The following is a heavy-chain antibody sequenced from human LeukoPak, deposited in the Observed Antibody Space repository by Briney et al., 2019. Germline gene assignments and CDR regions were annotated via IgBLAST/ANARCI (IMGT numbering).Heavy chain of an antibody. CDR2: IIPIFGTA. D-gene: IGHD3-22*01. CDR3: ARGRPHYYDSSGYLGY. CDR1: GGTFSSNA. Sequence: SVKISCKASGGTFSSNAISWVRQAPGQGLEWMGGIIPIFGTANYAQKFQGRVTITTDESTSTAYMELSSLRSEDTAVYYCARGRPHYYDSSGYLGYWGQGTLVTVSS. J-gene: IGHJ4*02. V-gene: IGHV1-69*05.